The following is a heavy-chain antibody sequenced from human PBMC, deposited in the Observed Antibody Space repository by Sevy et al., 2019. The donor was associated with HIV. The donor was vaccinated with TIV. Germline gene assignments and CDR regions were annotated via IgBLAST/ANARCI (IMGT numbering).Heavy chain of an antibody. CDR1: GFTFSSYG. CDR3: AKEVIGGYYYYGMDV. D-gene: IGHD3-10*01. J-gene: IGHJ6*02. CDR2: ISYDGSNK. V-gene: IGHV3-30*18. Sequence: GGSLRLSCAASGFTFSSYGMHWVRQAPGKGLEWVAVISYDGSNKYYADSVKGRFTISRDNSKNTLYLQMNSLRAEDTAVYYCAKEVIGGYYYYGMDVWGQRTTVTVSS.